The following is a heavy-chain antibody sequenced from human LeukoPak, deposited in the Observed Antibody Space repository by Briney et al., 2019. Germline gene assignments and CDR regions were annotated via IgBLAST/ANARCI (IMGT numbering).Heavy chain of an antibody. D-gene: IGHD3-9*01. CDR1: GFTFSSYS. V-gene: IGHV3-21*01. J-gene: IGHJ3*02. Sequence: GGSLRLSCAASGFTFSSYSMNWVRQAPGKGVEWVSSISSSSSDIYYADSVKGRFTISRHNAKTSLYLHMNSLSAENTAVYYCARATAETYDILTSRWGDAFDIWGQGTMVTVSS. CDR3: ARATAETYDILTSRWGDAFDI. CDR2: ISSSSSDI.